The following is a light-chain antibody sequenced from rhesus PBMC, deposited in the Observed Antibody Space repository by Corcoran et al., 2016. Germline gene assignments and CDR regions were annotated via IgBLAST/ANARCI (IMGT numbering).Light chain of an antibody. CDR3: QHYNSVPRT. CDR2: QAS. V-gene: IGKV1-21*01. CDR1: QGIAGW. Sequence: DIQMTQSPSSLSASVGDRVTITCRASQGIAGWLAWYQQKPGKAPKLQVYQASNLQNGVPSRFSGSGYGSYFTLTISSLQPEDFATDYGQHYNSVPRTFGQGTRVEVQ. J-gene: IGKJ1*01.